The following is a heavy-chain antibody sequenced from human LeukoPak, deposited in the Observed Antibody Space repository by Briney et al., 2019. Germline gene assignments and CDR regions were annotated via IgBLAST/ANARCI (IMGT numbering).Heavy chain of an antibody. V-gene: IGHV4-59*08. D-gene: IGHD6-19*01. CDR3: ARLHPGIAVAGPVDY. CDR1: GGSISSYY. J-gene: IGHJ4*02. CDR2: IYYSGSI. Sequence: SETLSLTCTVSGGSISSYYWSWIRQPPGKGLEWIGYIYYSGSINYNPSLKSRVTISVDTSKNQFSLKLSSVTAADTAVYYCARLHPGIAVAGPVDYWGQGTLVTVSP.